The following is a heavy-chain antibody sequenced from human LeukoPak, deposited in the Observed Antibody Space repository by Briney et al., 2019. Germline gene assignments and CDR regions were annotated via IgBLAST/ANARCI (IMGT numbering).Heavy chain of an antibody. CDR3: ARGPSSSWILAVAGTEMHYFDY. D-gene: IGHD6-19*01. CDR2: VDSSGNT. V-gene: IGHV4-4*07. J-gene: IGHJ4*02. CDR1: VVSMNGYY. Sequence: PSETLSLTCSVSVVSMNGYYWSWLRQSAGNRLEWIGHVDSSGNTNYNPSLESRVTMSVDTSKNQVSLKLSSVTAADTAVYYCARGPSSSWILAVAGTEMHYFDYWGQGTLVTVSS.